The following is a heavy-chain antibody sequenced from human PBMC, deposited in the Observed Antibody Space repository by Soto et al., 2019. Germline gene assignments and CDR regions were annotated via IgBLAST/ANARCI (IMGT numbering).Heavy chain of an antibody. V-gene: IGHV1-69*13. CDR3: ARDQGITTFGVYSMYHYVMDF. CDR2: IIPIFGTA. J-gene: IGHJ6*02. D-gene: IGHD3-3*01. CDR1: GGTFSSYA. Sequence: GASVKVSCKASGGTFSSYAISWVRQAPGQGLEWMGGIIPIFGTANYAQKFQGRVTMTADESTSTAYMDLRSLRSDDTAVYYCARDQGITTFGVYSMYHYVMDFRGQGSTVTVSS.